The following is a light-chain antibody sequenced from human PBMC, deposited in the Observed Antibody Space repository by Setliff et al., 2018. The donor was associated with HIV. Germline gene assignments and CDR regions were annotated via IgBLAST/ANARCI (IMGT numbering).Light chain of an antibody. V-gene: IGLV2-11*01. CDR2: DVS. J-gene: IGLJ1*01. CDR1: SSDVGGYNY. CDR3: CSYAGSPYG. Sequence: QSVLTQPRSVSGSPGQSVTISCTGTSSDVGGYNYVSWYQQHPGKAPKLVIFDVSKRPSGVPDRFSGSKSGNTASLTISGLQAEDEADYYCCSYAGSPYGFGTGTKVTVL.